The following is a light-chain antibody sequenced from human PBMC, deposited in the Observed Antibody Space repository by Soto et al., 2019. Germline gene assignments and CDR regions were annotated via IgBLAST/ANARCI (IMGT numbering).Light chain of an antibody. Sequence: EVVLTQSPATLSLSPGERATLSCRASQSVSNYLAWYQQKPGQAPRLLIYDASNSATGIPARFSGSGSGTDFTLTISSLEPEDFAVYYCKQRTNWQSTFGQGTRLEIK. CDR1: QSVSNY. CDR3: KQRTNWQST. J-gene: IGKJ5*01. V-gene: IGKV3-11*01. CDR2: DAS.